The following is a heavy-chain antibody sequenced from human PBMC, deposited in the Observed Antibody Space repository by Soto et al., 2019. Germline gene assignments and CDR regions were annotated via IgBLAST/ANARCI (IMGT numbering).Heavy chain of an antibody. D-gene: IGHD3-22*01. CDR1: GYTFTSYG. CDR2: ISAYNGNT. V-gene: IGHV1-18*01. CDR3: ARDHPNYYDSRGYYYY. J-gene: IGHJ4*02. Sequence: ASVKVSCKASGYTFTSYGISWVRQAPGQGLEWMGWISAYNGNTNYAQKLQGRVTMTTDTSTSTAYMELRSLRSDDTAVYYCARDHPNYYDSRGYYYYWGQGTLVTVSS.